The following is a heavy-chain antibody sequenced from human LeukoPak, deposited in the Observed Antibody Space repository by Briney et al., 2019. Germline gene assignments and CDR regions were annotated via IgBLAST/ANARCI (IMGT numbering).Heavy chain of an antibody. V-gene: IGHV3-23*01. CDR1: GFTFSSYA. J-gene: IGHJ3*02. CDR3: AKCQLRYFDWLSRDDAFDI. D-gene: IGHD3-9*01. Sequence: GGSLRLSCAASGFTFSSYAMSWVRQAPGKGLEWVSAISGSGGSTYYAASVKGRFTISRDNSKNTLYLQMNSLRAEDTAVYYCAKCQLRYFDWLSRDDAFDIWGQGTMVTVSS. CDR2: ISGSGGST.